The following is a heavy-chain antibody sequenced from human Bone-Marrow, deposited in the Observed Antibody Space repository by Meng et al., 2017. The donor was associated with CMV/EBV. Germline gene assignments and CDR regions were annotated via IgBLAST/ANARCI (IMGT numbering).Heavy chain of an antibody. V-gene: IGHV4-34*01. J-gene: IGHJ3*02. CDR1: GGSFSGYY. D-gene: IGHD2-2*01. CDR3: ARPNVAVPAAPDGFDI. CDR2: INHSEST. Sequence: SETLSLTCAVYGGSFSGYYWTWIRQPPGKGLEWIGEINHSESTSYNPSLKSRVTISVDTSKNQFSLKLSSVTAADTAVYYCARPNVAVPAAPDGFDIWGQGTMVTVSS.